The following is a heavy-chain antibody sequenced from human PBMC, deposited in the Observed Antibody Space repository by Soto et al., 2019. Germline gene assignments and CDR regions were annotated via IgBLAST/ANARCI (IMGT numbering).Heavy chain of an antibody. CDR3: VSDRGYGHASVPYS. D-gene: IGHD5-18*01. CDR1: GFTFTSYG. CDR2: ISYDGGLQ. V-gene: IGHV3-30*03. Sequence: QAHLVESGGGVVQPGRSLRLSCAASGFTFTSYGMHWVRQAPGTRLEWVAVISYDGGLQHYADSVKGRFIISRDNSKNMLLLQMNSLRAADTAVYYCVSDRGYGHASVPYSWGQGTLVSVSS. J-gene: IGHJ4*02.